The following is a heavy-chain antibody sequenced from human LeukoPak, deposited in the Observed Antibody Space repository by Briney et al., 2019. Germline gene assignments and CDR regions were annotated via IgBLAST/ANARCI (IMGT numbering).Heavy chain of an antibody. J-gene: IGHJ4*02. D-gene: IGHD1-7*01. Sequence: SETLSLTCIVSGGSLSSYYWSWIPQPPGKGLECIGYIYTSGSTNYNPSLKSRVTISVDTSKNQFSLKLNSVTAADTAVYYCATSITGTSFDYWGQGTLVTVSS. CDR3: ATSITGTSFDY. V-gene: IGHV4-4*08. CDR1: GGSLSSYY. CDR2: IYTSGST.